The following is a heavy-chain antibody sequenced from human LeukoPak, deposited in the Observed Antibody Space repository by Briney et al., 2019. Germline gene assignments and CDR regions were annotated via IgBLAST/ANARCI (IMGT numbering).Heavy chain of an antibody. V-gene: IGHV1-2*04. CDR3: ATSYSSSPTSHYYGMDV. CDR2: INPNSGGT. J-gene: IGHJ6*02. Sequence: ASVKVSCKASGYTFTGYYMHWVRQAPGQGLEWMGWINPNSGGTNYAQKFQGWVTMTRDTSISTAYMELSRLRSDDTAVYYCATSYSSSPTSHYYGMDVWGQGTTVTVSS. D-gene: IGHD6-6*01. CDR1: GYTFTGYY.